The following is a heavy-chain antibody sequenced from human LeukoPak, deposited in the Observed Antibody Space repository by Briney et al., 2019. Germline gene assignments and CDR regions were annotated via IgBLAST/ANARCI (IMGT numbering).Heavy chain of an antibody. J-gene: IGHJ6*03. CDR1: GFTFDGYA. CDR3: ARDPFVLWFGETNYYMDV. V-gene: IGHV3-43D*03. Sequence: GGSLRLSCAASGFTFDGYAMHWVRQAPGKGLEWVSLISWDGSSTYYADSVKGRFTISRDNAKNSLYLQMNSLRAEDTAVYYCARDPFVLWFGETNYYMDVWGKGTTVTVSS. D-gene: IGHD3-10*01. CDR2: ISWDGSST.